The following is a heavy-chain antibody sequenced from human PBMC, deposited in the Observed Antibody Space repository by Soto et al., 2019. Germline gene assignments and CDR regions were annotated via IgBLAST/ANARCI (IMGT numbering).Heavy chain of an antibody. Sequence: EKKRVRQATGQGLEWMGWMTPDSGNTGYGQKIQGRVNITRNTSISTAYMELSSLRSEDTAVYYCARGRYSSRWYFYYYDYGID. CDR2: MTPDSGNT. J-gene: IGHJ6*01. CDR3: ARGRYSSRWYFYYYDYGID. CDR1: E. V-gene: IGHV1-8*01. D-gene: IGHD6-19*01.